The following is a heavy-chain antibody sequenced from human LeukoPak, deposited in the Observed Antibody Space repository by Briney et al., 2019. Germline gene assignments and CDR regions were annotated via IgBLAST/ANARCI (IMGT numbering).Heavy chain of an antibody. CDR3: ARDGVRGPKGYCSSTSCHDAFDI. Sequence: PSQTLSLTCTVSGGSISSGSYYWSWIRQPAGKGLEWIGRIYTSGSTNYNPSLKSRVTISVDTSKNQFSLKLSSVTAADTAVYYCARDGVRGPKGYCSSTSCHDAFDIWGQGTMVTVSS. V-gene: IGHV4-61*02. D-gene: IGHD2-2*01. J-gene: IGHJ3*02. CDR2: IYTSGST. CDR1: GGSISSGSYY.